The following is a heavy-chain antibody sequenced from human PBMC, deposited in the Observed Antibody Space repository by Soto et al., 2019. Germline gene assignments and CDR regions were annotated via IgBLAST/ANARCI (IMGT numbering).Heavy chain of an antibody. CDR2: IYSSGST. Sequence: SETLSLTCTVSRGSIMSYFWSWVRQPPGKGLEWIGQIYSSGSTYYSPSLKSRVTISVDTSENQFSLKLSSVTAADTAVYYCARHLPGSVFGQDYWGPGSQVTVSS. D-gene: IGHD2-15*01. CDR3: ARHLPGSVFGQDY. V-gene: IGHV4-59*08. CDR1: RGSIMSYF. J-gene: IGHJ4*02.